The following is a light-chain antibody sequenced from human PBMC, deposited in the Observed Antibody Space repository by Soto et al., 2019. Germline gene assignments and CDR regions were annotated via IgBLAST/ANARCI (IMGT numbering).Light chain of an antibody. CDR2: ESS. CDR3: QSYDSMSGVL. Sequence: QLVLTQPPSVSGAPGQRVTISCTGSSSNIGAGYNVHWYQQVPGKAPRLLVFESSNRPSGVPDRFSGAKFGTSASLAITGLQAEDEADYYCQSYDSMSGVLFGGGTKVTVL. J-gene: IGLJ2*01. V-gene: IGLV1-40*01. CDR1: SSNIGAGYN.